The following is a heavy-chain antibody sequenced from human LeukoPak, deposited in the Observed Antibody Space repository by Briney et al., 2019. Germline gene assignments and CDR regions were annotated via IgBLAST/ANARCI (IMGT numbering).Heavy chain of an antibody. CDR1: VGSISSGGYY. Sequence: SETLSLTCTVSVGSISSGGYYWSCIRQHPGKGLEWIGYIYYSGSTYYHPSLKSRGTITVGTSKNQLSLKLSSVTAADTAVYDCAGDPWSGELGYWGQGTLVTVSS. CDR3: AGDPWSGELGY. J-gene: IGHJ4*02. D-gene: IGHD3-10*01. CDR2: IYYSGST. V-gene: IGHV4-30-4*08.